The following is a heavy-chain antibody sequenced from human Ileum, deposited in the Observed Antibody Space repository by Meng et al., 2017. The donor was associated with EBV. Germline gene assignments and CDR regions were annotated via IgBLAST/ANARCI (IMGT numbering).Heavy chain of an antibody. CDR2: ISYDGSNK. Sequence: QVQLVESGXGVVQPGRSLSLSFAPSGFTFSSYGMHWVRQAPGKGLEWVTLISYDGSNKDYADSVKGRFTISRDNSKNTLYVQMNSLRAEDTAVYYCAKDRVAAAGMGAFQHWGQGTLVTVAS. V-gene: IGHV3-30*18. CDR1: GFTFSSYG. J-gene: IGHJ1*01. CDR3: AKDRVAAAGMGAFQH. D-gene: IGHD6-13*01.